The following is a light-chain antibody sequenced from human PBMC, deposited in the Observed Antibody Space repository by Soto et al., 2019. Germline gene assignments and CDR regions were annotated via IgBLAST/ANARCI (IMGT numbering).Light chain of an antibody. CDR2: EVS. J-gene: IGLJ1*01. CDR1: SSDVGGYKY. V-gene: IGLV2-8*01. Sequence: QSALTQPPSASGSPGQSVTISCTGSSSDVGGYKYVSWYQQHPGKAPKLLIYEVSKRPSGVPDRFSGSKTGDTASLTVSGLQAEDEADYFCSSNAGINEFDVFGTGTKLTVL. CDR3: SSNAGINEFDV.